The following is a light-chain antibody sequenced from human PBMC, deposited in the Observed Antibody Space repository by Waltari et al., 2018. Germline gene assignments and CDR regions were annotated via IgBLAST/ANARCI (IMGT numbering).Light chain of an antibody. CDR1: SSNIGGNF. CDR3: AAWDDNLTGPL. J-gene: IGLJ3*02. CDR2: TNN. V-gene: IGLV1-47*01. Sequence: SVLTQPPSASGTPGQTVTIPCSGSSSNIGGNFVYWYQPLPGMAPQLPIYTNNTRPSGVPDRFSGSTSGTSASLAISGLRSDDEAEYYCAAWDDNLTGPLFGGGTKVTVL.